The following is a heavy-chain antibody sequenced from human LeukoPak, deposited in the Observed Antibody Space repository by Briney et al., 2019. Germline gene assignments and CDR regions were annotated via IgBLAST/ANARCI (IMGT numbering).Heavy chain of an antibody. CDR2: INPNSGGT. D-gene: IGHD6-19*01. V-gene: IGHV1-2*02. CDR1: GYTFTGYY. CDR3: ARGGRAVAGGIYYYGMDV. J-gene: IGHJ6*02. Sequence: GASVKVPCKASGYTFTGYYMHWVRQAPGQGLEWMGWINPNSGGTNYAQKFQGRVTMTRDTSISTAYMELSRLRSDDTAVYYCARGGRAVAGGIYYYGMDVWGQGTTVTVSS.